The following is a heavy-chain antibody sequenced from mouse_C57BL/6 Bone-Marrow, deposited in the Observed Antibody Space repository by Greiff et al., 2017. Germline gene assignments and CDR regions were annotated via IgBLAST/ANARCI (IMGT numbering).Heavy chain of an antibody. CDR2: ISNGGGST. D-gene: IGHD1-1*01. CDR3: ARLYYYGSPRYFDV. CDR1: GFTFSDYY. V-gene: IGHV5-12*01. Sequence: DVMLVESGGGLVQPGGSLQLSCAASGFTFSDYYMYWVRQTPETRLEWVAYISNGGGSTYYPDTVKGRFTISRANAKNTLYLQMSRLKSEDTAMYYCARLYYYGSPRYFDVWGTGTTVTVSS. J-gene: IGHJ1*03.